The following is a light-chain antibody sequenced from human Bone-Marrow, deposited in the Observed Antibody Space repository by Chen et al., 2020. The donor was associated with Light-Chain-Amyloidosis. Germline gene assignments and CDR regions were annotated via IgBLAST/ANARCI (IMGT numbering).Light chain of an antibody. CDR1: DLPTKY. V-gene: IGLV3-25*03. Sequence: SYELTQPHSVVVSPGQTARITCAGDDLPTKYAYWYQQKPGQAPWRVIHRDTERPSGISERFSGSSSGTTATLTISGVQAEDEADYHCQSADRSGTYEVIFGGGTKLTVL. CDR3: QSADRSGTYEVI. CDR2: RDT. J-gene: IGLJ2*01.